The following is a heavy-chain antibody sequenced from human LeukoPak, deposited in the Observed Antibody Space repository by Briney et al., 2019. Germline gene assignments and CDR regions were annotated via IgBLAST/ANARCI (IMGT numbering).Heavy chain of an antibody. CDR3: ARYTEYYFDY. Sequence: GRSLRLSCAASGFTFSSYGMHWVRQAPGKGLEWVANMKRDGSEVYYANSVKGHFTISRDNAKNSLYLQMNSLRAEDTAVYYCARYTEYYFDYWGQGTLVTVSS. J-gene: IGHJ4*02. CDR2: MKRDGSEV. D-gene: IGHD2-2*02. V-gene: IGHV3-7*01. CDR1: GFTFSSYG.